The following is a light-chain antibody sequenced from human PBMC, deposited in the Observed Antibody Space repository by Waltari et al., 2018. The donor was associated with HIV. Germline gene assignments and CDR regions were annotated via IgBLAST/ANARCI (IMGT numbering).Light chain of an antibody. V-gene: IGKV3-20*01. J-gene: IGKJ1*01. CDR3: QQYESSPWT. CDR2: GAS. CDR1: QSVSSSY. Sequence: EIVLTQSPGTLSLSPGARATLSCRASQSVSSSYLAWYQQKPGQAPRLLIYGASSRATDIPDRFSGSGSGTDFTLTISTLEPEDIAVYYCQQYESSPWTFGQGTRVEMK.